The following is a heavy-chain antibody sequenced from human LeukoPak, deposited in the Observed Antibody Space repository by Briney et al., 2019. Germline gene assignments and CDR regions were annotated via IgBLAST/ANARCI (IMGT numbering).Heavy chain of an antibody. D-gene: IGHD2-15*01. J-gene: IGHJ4*02. CDR3: AKDGCSGGSCQADY. V-gene: IGHV3-30*18. CDR2: ISSDASNQ. Sequence: GGSLRLSCAASGFMFNTYGMHWVRQAPGKGLEWVAVISSDASNQYYTDSVKGRFAISRDNSRNTLYLQMNSLRYEDTAVYYCAKDGCSGGSCQADYWGQGTLVTVSS. CDR1: GFMFNTYG.